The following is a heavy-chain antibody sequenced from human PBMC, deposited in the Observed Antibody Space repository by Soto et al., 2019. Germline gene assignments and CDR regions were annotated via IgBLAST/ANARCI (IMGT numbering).Heavy chain of an antibody. CDR1: GFSLSTSGVG. J-gene: IGHJ4*02. D-gene: IGHD6-6*01. CDR3: ARKSGSSSPEDY. CDR2: IYWNDEK. Sequence: QITLKESGPTLVKPTQTLTLTCTFSGFSLSTSGVGVGWILQPPGNALEWLALIYWNDEKRYSPSLQSRLTITKDTSKRQVVVTMTNMDPVYTATYYCARKSGSSSPEDYWGQGTLVTVSS. V-gene: IGHV2-5*01.